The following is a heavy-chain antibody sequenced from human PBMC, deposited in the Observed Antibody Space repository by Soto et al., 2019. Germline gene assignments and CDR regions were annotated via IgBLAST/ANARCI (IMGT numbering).Heavy chain of an antibody. V-gene: IGHV4-39*01. CDR1: GYSVSSSDYY. J-gene: IGHJ6*02. Sequence: SETLSLTCSVSGYSVSSSDYYWAWIRQPPGKGLEWIGSMFYSGLTYYNPSLKSRVTLSVDTSKNQFSVRLISVTAADTAVYYCAPLSVSLSGPYGIHVWGQGTTVTVS. CDR3: APLSVSLSGPYGIHV. CDR2: MFYSGLT. D-gene: IGHD2-15*01.